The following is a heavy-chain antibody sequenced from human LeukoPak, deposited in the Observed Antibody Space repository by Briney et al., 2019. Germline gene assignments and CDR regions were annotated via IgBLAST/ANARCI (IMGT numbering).Heavy chain of an antibody. CDR2: ISSSSSYI. Sequence: AGGSLRLSCAASGFTFSSYSMNWVRQAPGKGLEWVSSISSSSSYIYYADSVKGRFTISRDNAKNSLYLQMNSLRAEDTAVYYCARAPHYGDYVFYGYWGQGTLVTVSS. CDR3: ARAPHYGDYVFYGY. J-gene: IGHJ4*02. D-gene: IGHD4-17*01. CDR1: GFTFSSYS. V-gene: IGHV3-21*01.